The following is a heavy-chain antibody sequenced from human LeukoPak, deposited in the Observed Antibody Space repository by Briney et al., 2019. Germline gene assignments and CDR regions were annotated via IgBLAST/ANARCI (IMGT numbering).Heavy chain of an antibody. Sequence: PSETLSLTCTVSGGSISSGSYYWSWIRQPAGKGLEWIGRIYTSGSTNYNPSLKSRVTISVDTSKNQFSLKLSSVTAADTAVYYCARGRVYSSSYRSFPPTDYWGQGTLVTVSS. CDR2: IYTSGST. CDR3: ARGRVYSSSYRSFPPTDY. D-gene: IGHD6-13*01. J-gene: IGHJ4*02. CDR1: GGSISSGSYY. V-gene: IGHV4-61*02.